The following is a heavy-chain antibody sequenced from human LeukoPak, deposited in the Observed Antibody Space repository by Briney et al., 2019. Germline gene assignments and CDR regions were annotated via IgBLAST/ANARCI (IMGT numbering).Heavy chain of an antibody. J-gene: IGHJ4*02. CDR3: ARGRPVGATLFDY. CDR2: ISSSGSTI. Sequence: GGSLRLSCAASGFTFSDYYMSWIRQAPGKGLEWVSYISSSGSTIYYADSVKGRFTISRDNAKKSLYLQMNSLRAEDTAVYYCARGRPVGATLFDYWGQGTLVTVSS. D-gene: IGHD1-26*01. CDR1: GFTFSDYY. V-gene: IGHV3-11*04.